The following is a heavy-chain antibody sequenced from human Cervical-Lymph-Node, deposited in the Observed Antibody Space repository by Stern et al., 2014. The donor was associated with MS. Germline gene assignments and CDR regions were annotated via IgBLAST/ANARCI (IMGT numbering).Heavy chain of an antibody. CDR3: ARDHFTTSLDV. CDR1: GGPISSDNYY. V-gene: IGHV4-31*03. CDR2: IYYSGTT. J-gene: IGHJ6*02. D-gene: IGHD3-22*01. Sequence: VHLVESGPGLVKPSQTLSLTCTASGGPISSDNYYWTWIRQHPGKGLVWIGHIYYSGTTYYNPSLKGRVSITVDTSQNLFSLRLSSVTAADTAVYYCARDHFTTSLDVWGHGTTVTVS.